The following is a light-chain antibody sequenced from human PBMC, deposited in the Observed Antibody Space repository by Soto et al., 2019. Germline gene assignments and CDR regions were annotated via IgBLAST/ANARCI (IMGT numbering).Light chain of an antibody. J-gene: IGLJ2*01. V-gene: IGLV2-11*01. Sequence: QSALTQPRSVSGSPGQSVTISCTGTSSDVGGYNYVSWYQQHPGKAPKLMIYDVSERPSGVPDRFSGSKSGNTASLTISGLQPEDEADYYCCSYAGSYTLVFGGGTKLTVL. CDR1: SSDVGGYNY. CDR3: CSYAGSYTLV. CDR2: DVS.